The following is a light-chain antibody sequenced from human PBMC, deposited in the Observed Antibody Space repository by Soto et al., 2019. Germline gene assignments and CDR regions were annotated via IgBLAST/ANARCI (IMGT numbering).Light chain of an antibody. CDR2: DAS. CDR1: QSLTNSF. J-gene: IGKJ5*01. CDR3: QQYGGSPIT. Sequence: EFVLTQSPGTLSLSPGERATLSCRASQSLTNSFIAWYQQKPGQAPRLLIYDASNRATGIPDRFSGSGSGTDFTLTITRLEPEDFALYYCQQYGGSPITFGLGTRLEIK. V-gene: IGKV3-20*01.